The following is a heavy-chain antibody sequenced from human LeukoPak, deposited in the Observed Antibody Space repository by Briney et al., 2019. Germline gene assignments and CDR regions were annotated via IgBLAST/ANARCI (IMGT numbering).Heavy chain of an antibody. CDR1: GYTFTSYD. D-gene: IGHD3-3*01. J-gene: IGHJ6*03. Sequence: ASVKVSCKASGYTFTSYDINWVRQATGQGLEWMGWMNPNSGNTGYAQKFQGRVTMTRNTSISTAYMELSSLRSEDTAVYYCARERGTPYDSHFREAFMDVWGKGTTVTVSS. V-gene: IGHV1-8*01. CDR2: MNPNSGNT. CDR3: ARERGTPYDSHFREAFMDV.